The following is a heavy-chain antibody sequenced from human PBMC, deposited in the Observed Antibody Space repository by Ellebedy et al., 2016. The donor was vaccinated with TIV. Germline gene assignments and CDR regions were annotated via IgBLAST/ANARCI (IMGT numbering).Heavy chain of an antibody. CDR2: IWDDGTER. CDR1: GFTFRSYG. Sequence: GESLKISCATSGFTFRSYGMHWARQAPGKGLEWVAVIWDDGTERYYADSVKGRFTISRDDSKNTLYLQMNSLRAEDTAVYFCARIWQSYGMDVWGQGTTVTVSS. V-gene: IGHV3-33*01. J-gene: IGHJ6*02. CDR3: ARIWQSYGMDV. D-gene: IGHD3-16*01.